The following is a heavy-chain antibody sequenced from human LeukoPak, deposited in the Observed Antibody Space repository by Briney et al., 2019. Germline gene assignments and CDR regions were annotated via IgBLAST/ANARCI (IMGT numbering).Heavy chain of an antibody. J-gene: IGHJ6*03. D-gene: IGHD4-11*01. CDR3: ARRVTSKPVRPNIYQYMDV. CDR2: IQSSGTT. CDR1: GDSISGYS. Sequence: PSETLSLTCTVSGDSISGYSWSWIRQSPEKGLDWIGLIQSSGTTKYNPSLKGRVTISVDTSKTQLSLKVTSVTAADTAVYYCARRVTSKPVRPNIYQYMDVWGKGTTVTASS. V-gene: IGHV4-4*09.